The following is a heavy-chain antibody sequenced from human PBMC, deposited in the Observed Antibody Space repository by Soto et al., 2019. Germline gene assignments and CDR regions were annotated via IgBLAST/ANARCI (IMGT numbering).Heavy chain of an antibody. CDR1: GFTFSDYY. J-gene: IGHJ6*02. CDR3: ARGYCDFWSGYYISPYGMDV. CDR2: ISSRGSSI. Sequence: PGGSLRLSCAVSGFTFSDYYMSWIRQAPGKGLEWVSYISSRGSSIYYAGSVKGRFTISRDNAKNSLYLQMNGLRAEDTAVYYCARGYCDFWSGYYISPYGMDVWGQGTTVTVSS. D-gene: IGHD3-3*01. V-gene: IGHV3-11*01.